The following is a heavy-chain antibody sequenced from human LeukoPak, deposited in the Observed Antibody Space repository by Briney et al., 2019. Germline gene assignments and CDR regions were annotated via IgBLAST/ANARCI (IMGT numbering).Heavy chain of an antibody. Sequence: GGSLRLSCAASGFMFRGYGMHWVRQAPGKGLEWVAFIRYDGNDKQYADSVRGRFTISRDNSKNTLYLQMNSLRTEDTAVYYCAKDERVILTNMDVWGKGTTVTISS. V-gene: IGHV3-30*02. CDR3: AKDERVILTNMDV. CDR1: GFMFRGYG. D-gene: IGHD2-21*01. J-gene: IGHJ6*03. CDR2: IRYDGNDK.